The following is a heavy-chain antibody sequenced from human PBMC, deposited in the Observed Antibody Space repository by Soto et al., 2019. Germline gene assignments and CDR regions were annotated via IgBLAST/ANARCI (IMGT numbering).Heavy chain of an antibody. J-gene: IGHJ6*02. CDR3: ARDMSGSYSRYYYYGMDV. CDR2: IIPIFSTP. CDR1: GGTFGNSA. D-gene: IGHD1-26*01. Sequence: SVKVSCKASGGTFGNSAISWVRQAPGQGLEWMGGIIPIFSTPDYAQKFQGRVTITADESTSTAYMELTSLRSEDTAVYYCARDMSGSYSRYYYYGMDVWGQGTTVTVSS. V-gene: IGHV1-69*13.